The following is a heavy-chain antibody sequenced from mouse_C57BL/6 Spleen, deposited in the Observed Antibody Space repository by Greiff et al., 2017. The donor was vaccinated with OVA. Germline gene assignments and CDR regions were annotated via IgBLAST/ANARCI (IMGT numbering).Heavy chain of an antibody. CDR1: GFNIKDDY. CDR2: IDPENGDT. D-gene: IGHD3-2*02. J-gene: IGHJ3*01. Sequence: VQLQQSGAELVRPGASVKLSCTASGFNIKDDYMHWVKQRPEQGLEWIGWIDPENGDTEYASKFQGKATITADTSSNTAYLQLSSLTSEDTAVYYCTTGTAQARSSYWGQGTLVTVSA. V-gene: IGHV14-4*01. CDR3: TTGTAQARSSY.